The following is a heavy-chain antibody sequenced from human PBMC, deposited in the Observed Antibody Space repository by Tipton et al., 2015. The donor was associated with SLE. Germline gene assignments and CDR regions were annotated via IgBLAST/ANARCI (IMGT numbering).Heavy chain of an antibody. V-gene: IGHV1-18*01. CDR2: MSAFNGNI. J-gene: IGHJ4*02. CDR1: GYMITDYG. Sequence: QLVQSGAEVKKPGDSVKVTWKASGYMITDYGISWVRQAPGQGLEWMGWMSAFNGNIKYAQKLQGRVTMTQDTFTSTAYMELRSLRSDDTAVYYCARRSDYFDYWGQGTLVTVSS. CDR3: ARRSDYFDY.